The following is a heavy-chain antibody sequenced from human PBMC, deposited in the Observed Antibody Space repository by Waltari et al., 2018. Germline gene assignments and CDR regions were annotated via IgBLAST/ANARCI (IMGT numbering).Heavy chain of an antibody. CDR3: AKENNDLLCDS. CDR2: IGHDGSLK. V-gene: IGHV3-30*18. D-gene: IGHD2-15*01. J-gene: IGHJ5*01. Sequence: QVQLEESGGGVVQPGRSLRLSCAASGFSFSCYGMHWVRQAPGKGLEWVAVIGHDGSLKYYADSVRGRFTISRDNSKNTLFLEMNSLRGEDTAVYYCAKENNDLLCDSWGQGTQVTVSS. CDR1: GFSFSCYG.